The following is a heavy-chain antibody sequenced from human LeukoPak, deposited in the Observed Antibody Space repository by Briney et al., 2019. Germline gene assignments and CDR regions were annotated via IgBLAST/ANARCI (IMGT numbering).Heavy chain of an antibody. D-gene: IGHD6-19*01. V-gene: IGHV5-51*01. CDR3: ARPLRGFGYSSGWYNIEY. Sequence: GESLKISCKGSGYSFTSYWIGWVRQMPGKGLEWMGIIYPGDSDTRYSPSFQGQVTISADKSISTAYLQWSSLKASDTAMYYCARPLRGFGYSSGWYNIEYWGQGTLVTVSS. CDR2: IYPGDSDT. J-gene: IGHJ4*02. CDR1: GYSFTSYW.